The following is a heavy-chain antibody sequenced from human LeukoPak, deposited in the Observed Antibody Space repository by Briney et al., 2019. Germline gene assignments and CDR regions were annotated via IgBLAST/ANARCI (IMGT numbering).Heavy chain of an antibody. Sequence: SETLSLTCNVSGGSISNYYWSWIRQPPGKGLEWIGYIYYSGSTNHNPSLKSRVTISVDTSKNQFSLKLSSVTAADTAVYYCARDRDYDGFEYWGQGTLVTVSS. CDR2: IYYSGST. J-gene: IGHJ4*02. D-gene: IGHD3-3*01. V-gene: IGHV4-59*01. CDR1: GGSISNYY. CDR3: ARDRDYDGFEY.